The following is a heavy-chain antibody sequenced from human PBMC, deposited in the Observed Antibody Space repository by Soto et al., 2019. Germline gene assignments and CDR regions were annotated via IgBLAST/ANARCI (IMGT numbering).Heavy chain of an antibody. CDR1: GFTFDDYT. J-gene: IGHJ6*04. V-gene: IGHV3-43*01. Sequence: EVQLVESGGVVVQPGGSLRLSCAASGFTFDDYTMHWVRQAPGKGLEWVSLISWDGGSTYYADSVKGRFTISRDNSKNSLYLQMNSLRTEDTALYYCAKVVRYGDPHYYYYYGMDVWGKGTTVTVSS. CDR3: AKVVRYGDPHYYYYYGMDV. D-gene: IGHD4-17*01. CDR2: ISWDGGST.